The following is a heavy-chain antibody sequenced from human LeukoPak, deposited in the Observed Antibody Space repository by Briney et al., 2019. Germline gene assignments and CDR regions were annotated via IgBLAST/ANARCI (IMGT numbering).Heavy chain of an antibody. D-gene: IGHD3-10*01. V-gene: IGHV4-39*01. Sequence: GALRLSCAASGFTVSSNYMSWVRQPPGKGLEWIGSIYYSGSTYYNPSLKSRVTISVDTSKNQFSLKLSSVTAADTAVYYCARRSGWESEYYYGSGSYYFDYWGQGTLVTVSS. CDR1: GFTVSSNY. J-gene: IGHJ4*02. CDR3: ARRSGWESEYYYGSGSYYFDY. CDR2: IYYSGST.